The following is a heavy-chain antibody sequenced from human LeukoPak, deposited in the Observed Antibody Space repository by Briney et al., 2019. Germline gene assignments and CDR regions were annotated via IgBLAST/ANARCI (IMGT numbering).Heavy chain of an antibody. Sequence: GGSLRLSCAASGFTFSSYSMNWVRQAPGKGLEWVSSISSSSSYIYYADSVKGRVTISRDNAKNSLDLQMNSLRAEDTAVYYCARDPQYSSGGDYXGQGTLVTVS. J-gene: IGHJ4*02. CDR2: ISSSSSYI. V-gene: IGHV3-21*01. CDR3: ARDPQYSSGGDY. D-gene: IGHD6-19*01. CDR1: GFTFSSYS.